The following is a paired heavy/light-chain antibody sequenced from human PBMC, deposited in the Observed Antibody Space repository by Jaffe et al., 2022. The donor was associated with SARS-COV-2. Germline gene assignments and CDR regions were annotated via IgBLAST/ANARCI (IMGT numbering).Light chain of an antibody. CDR1: SSDVGGYNY. Sequence: QSALTQPASVSGSPGQSITISCTGTSSDVGGYNYVSWYQQHPDKAPKLVIYEVTNRPSGVPDRFSGSKSGDTASLTISGLQTEDEADYYCSSYSNSGMVFGGGTKLTVL. CDR3: SSYSNSGMV. V-gene: IGLV2-14*01. CDR2: EVT. J-gene: IGLJ2*01.
Heavy chain of an antibody. CDR3: ARAHGYGDYCFGF. V-gene: IGHV4-31*02. CDR2: IYYSGRT. J-gene: IGHJ4*02. CDR1: GGSISSGGHF. D-gene: IGHD4-17*01. Sequence: QVQLQESGPGLVKSSQTLSLTCTVSGGSISSGGHFWSWIRQHPGKGLEWIGYIYYSGRTYYNPSLRSRLTISVDTSKNQFSLKLSSVTAADTAVYYCARAHGYGDYCFGFWGQGTLVTVSS.